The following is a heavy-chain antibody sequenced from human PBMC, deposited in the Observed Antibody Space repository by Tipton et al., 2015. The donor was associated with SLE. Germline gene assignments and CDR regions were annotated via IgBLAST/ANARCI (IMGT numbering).Heavy chain of an antibody. CDR1: GGSISSSSYY. CDR2: IFYSGST. Sequence: TLSLTCSVSGGSISSSSYYWVWIRQPPGKGLEWIGSIFYSGSTYYNPSLKSRVTISVDTSKNQFSLKLSSVTAADTAVYYCASLRRGYSYAYIDYWGQGTLVTVSS. D-gene: IGHD5-18*01. CDR3: ASLRRGYSYAYIDY. J-gene: IGHJ4*02. V-gene: IGHV4-39*07.